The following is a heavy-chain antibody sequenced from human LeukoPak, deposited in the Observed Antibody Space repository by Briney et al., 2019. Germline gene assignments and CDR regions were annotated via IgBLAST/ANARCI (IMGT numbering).Heavy chain of an antibody. D-gene: IGHD3-22*01. CDR3: AKDIYYDSSGYYIAVGAFDI. J-gene: IGHJ3*02. CDR1: GFTFDDYA. V-gene: IGHV3-9*01. CDR2: ISWNSGSI. Sequence: GGSLRLSCAASGFTFDDYAMHWVRHAPGKGLEWVSGISWNSGSIGYADSVKGRFTISRDNAKNSLYLQMNSLRAEDTALYYCAKDIYYDSSGYYIAVGAFDIWGQGTMVTVSS.